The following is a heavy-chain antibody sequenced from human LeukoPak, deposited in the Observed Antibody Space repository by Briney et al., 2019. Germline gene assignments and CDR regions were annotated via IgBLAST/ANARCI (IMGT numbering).Heavy chain of an antibody. CDR1: DYTFTSYG. J-gene: IGHJ5*02. D-gene: IGHD3-10*01. Sequence: GASVKVSCKASDYTFTSYGISWVRQAPGQGLEWMGWINPNSGGTNYAQKFQGRVTMTRDTSISTAYMELSRLRSDDTAVYYCTKASLAFGTKYFDPWGQGTLVTVSS. CDR2: INPNSGGT. V-gene: IGHV1-2*02. CDR3: TKASLAFGTKYFDP.